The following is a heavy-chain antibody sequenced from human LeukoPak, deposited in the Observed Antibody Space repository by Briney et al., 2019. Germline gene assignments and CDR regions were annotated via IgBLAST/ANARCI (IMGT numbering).Heavy chain of an antibody. CDR1: GFTFSDYY. V-gene: IGHV3-11*01. CDR3: ARVPRFGHTIDYSRGAYYFDY. D-gene: IGHD2-15*01. CDR2: ISSSGSTT. Sequence: GGSLRLSCAASGFTFSDYYMSWIRQAPGKGLEWLSYISSSGSTTYYADSVKGRFTMSRDNAKTSLYLQMNSLRAQDTAVYYCARVPRFGHTIDYSRGAYYFDYWGQGTLVTVSS. J-gene: IGHJ4*02.